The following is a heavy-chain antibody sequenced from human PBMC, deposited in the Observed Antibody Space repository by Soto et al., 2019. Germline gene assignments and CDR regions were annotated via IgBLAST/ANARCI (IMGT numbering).Heavy chain of an antibody. V-gene: IGHV3-23*01. D-gene: IGHD5-18*01. CDR3: AKGGYRHAYDYHGMDV. CDR2: ISGSGSTT. Sequence: PGGSKRLSYAASELNFSSYALNWIRQKHGKGLEWVSVISGSGSTTYYADSVQGRFTISRDNSKNTLYLQMNSLRAEDTAVYYCAKGGYRHAYDYHGMDVWGQGTTVTVSS. J-gene: IGHJ6*02. CDR1: ELNFSSYA.